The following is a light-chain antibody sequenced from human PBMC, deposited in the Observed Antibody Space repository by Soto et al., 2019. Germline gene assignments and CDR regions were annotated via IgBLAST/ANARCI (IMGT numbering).Light chain of an antibody. CDR1: SSNIGAGYD. Sequence: QSVLTQPPSVSGAPGQRVTISCTGSSSNIGAGYDVHWFQQLPGTAPKLLISGNSNRPSGVPERFSGSKSGTSASLAITGLQAEDEADYYCQSYDSSLSGSYVFGTGTKVTVL. J-gene: IGLJ1*01. CDR2: GNS. V-gene: IGLV1-40*01. CDR3: QSYDSSLSGSYV.